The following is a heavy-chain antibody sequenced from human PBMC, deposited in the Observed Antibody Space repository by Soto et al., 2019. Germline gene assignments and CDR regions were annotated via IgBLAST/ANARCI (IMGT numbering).Heavy chain of an antibody. CDR3: ARASWYYDSSGPDAFDI. V-gene: IGHV3-74*01. Sequence: GGSLRLSCAASGFTFSSYWMHWVRQAPGKGLVWVSRINSDGSSTSYADSVKGRFTISRDNAKNTLYLQMNSLGAEDTAVYYCARASWYYDSSGPDAFDIWGQGTMVTVSS. CDR2: INSDGSST. D-gene: IGHD3-22*01. CDR1: GFTFSSYW. J-gene: IGHJ3*02.